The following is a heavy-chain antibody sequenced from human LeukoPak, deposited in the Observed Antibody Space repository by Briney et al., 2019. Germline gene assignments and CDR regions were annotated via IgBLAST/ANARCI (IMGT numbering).Heavy chain of an antibody. J-gene: IGHJ5*02. V-gene: IGHV3-64D*06. CDR1: GFTFCSYA. Sequence: GGSLRLSCSASGFTFCSYAMNWVRQAQGKGLEYVSAISSNGGSTYYADSVKGRFTISRDNSKNTLYLQMSSLRAEDTAVYYCVKDLSSSSWYEYWFDPWGQGTLVTVSS. CDR3: VKDLSSSSWYEYWFDP. D-gene: IGHD6-13*01. CDR2: ISSNGGST.